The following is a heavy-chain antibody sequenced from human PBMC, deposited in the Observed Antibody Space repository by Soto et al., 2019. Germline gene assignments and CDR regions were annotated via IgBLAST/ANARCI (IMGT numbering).Heavy chain of an antibody. CDR1: GYTFTSYG. Sequence: ASVKVSCKASGYTFTSYGISWVRQAPGQGLGWMGWISAYNGNTNYAQKLQGRVTMTTXXXXXXTXMXLXXLXSDXTAVYYCARGSVVAVNWFDPWGQGPLVTVSS. CDR2: ISAYNGNT. J-gene: IGHJ5*02. CDR3: ARGSVVAVNWFDP. D-gene: IGHD2-15*01. V-gene: IGHV1-18*01.